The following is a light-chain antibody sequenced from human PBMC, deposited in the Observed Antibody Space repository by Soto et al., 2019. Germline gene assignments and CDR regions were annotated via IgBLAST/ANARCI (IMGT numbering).Light chain of an antibody. J-gene: IGKJ1*01. CDR1: QTISSW. Sequence: DIQMTQSPSTLSGSVGDRVTITCRASQTISSWLAWYQQKPGKAPKLLIYKASTLKSGVPSRFSGSGSWTEFTLTISSLQPDDFATYSCQHYNSYSAAFGQGTKVELK. V-gene: IGKV1-5*03. CDR3: QHYNSYSAA. CDR2: KAS.